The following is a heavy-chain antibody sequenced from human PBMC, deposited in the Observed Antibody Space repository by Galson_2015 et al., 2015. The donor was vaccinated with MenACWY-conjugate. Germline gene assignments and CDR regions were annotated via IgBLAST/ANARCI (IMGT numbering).Heavy chain of an antibody. Sequence: SLRLSCAASGFTFSSYWMHWVRQAPGKGLLWVSRINNDGSDTSYADSVKGRFTTSRDSAKNTLYLQMNSLRAEDTAVYYCARDNSAGPDLFDYWGQGTLVTVSS. CDR2: INNDGSDT. CDR1: GFTFSSYW. D-gene: IGHD4-23*01. V-gene: IGHV3-74*01. CDR3: ARDNSAGPDLFDY. J-gene: IGHJ4*02.